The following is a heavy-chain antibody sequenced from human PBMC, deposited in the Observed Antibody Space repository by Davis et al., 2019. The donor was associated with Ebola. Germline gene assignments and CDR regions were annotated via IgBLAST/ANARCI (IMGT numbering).Heavy chain of an antibody. V-gene: IGHV3-33*01. CDR3: TSRITMVQGVSRRYPDYYYGMDV. CDR2: IWYDGSRR. CDR1: GFTFTDYG. Sequence: PGGSLRLSCAASGFTFTDYGIHWVRQAPGKGLEGGSIIWYDGSRRDYADSVKGRFTISRDDSKNTVYLQMNSLRAEDTAVYYCTSRITMVQGVSRRYPDYYYGMDVWGQGTTVTVSS. J-gene: IGHJ6*02. D-gene: IGHD3-10*01.